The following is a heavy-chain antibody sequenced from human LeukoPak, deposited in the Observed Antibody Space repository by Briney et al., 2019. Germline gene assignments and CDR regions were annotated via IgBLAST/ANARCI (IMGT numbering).Heavy chain of an antibody. J-gene: IGHJ5*02. D-gene: IGHD3-10*01. V-gene: IGHV3-13*01. CDR3: AKGGPDYGAGSPEYNWFDP. Sequence: GGSLRLSCAASGFTFSSYDMHWVRQATGKGLEWVSAIGTAGDTYYPGSVKGRFTVSRENAKNSLYLQMNSLKAGDTAVYYCAKGGPDYGAGSPEYNWFDPWGQGTLVTVSS. CDR2: IGTAGDT. CDR1: GFTFSSYD.